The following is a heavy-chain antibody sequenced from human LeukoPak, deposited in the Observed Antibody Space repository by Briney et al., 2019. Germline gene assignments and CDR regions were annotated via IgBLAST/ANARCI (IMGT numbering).Heavy chain of an antibody. CDR1: GGSISSSSYY. V-gene: IGHV4-39*07. CDR3: ARDKVVGYFDWAPTSDYFDY. Sequence: SETLSLTCTVSGGSISSSSYYWGWIRQPPGKGLEWIGSIYYSGSTYYNPSLKSRVTISVDTSKNQFSLKLSSVTAADTAVYYCARDKVVGYFDWAPTSDYFDYWGQGTLVTVSS. CDR2: IYYSGST. J-gene: IGHJ4*02. D-gene: IGHD3-9*01.